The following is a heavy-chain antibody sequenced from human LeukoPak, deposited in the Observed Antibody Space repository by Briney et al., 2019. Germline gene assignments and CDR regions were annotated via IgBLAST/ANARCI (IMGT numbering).Heavy chain of an antibody. D-gene: IGHD6-13*01. J-gene: IGHJ4*02. Sequence: SQTLSLTCTVSGGSISSGSYFWTWIRQPAGKRLEWIGRINTTGSTNYNPSLKTRVTISVDTSKNQFSLKLSSVTAADTAVFFCAREGYTSSWYSGYYYFDYWGQGTLVTVSS. CDR1: GGSISSGSYF. V-gene: IGHV4-61*02. CDR3: AREGYTSSWYSGYYYFDY. CDR2: INTTGST.